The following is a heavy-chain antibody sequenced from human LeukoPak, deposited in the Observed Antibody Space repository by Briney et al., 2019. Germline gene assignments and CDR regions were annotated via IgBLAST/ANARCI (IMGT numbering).Heavy chain of an antibody. CDR2: IKQDGSEK. Sequence: GGSLRLSCAASGFTFSSYWMSWVRQAPGKGLEWVTNIKQDGSEKYYVDSVKGRFTISRDNAKNSLYLQMNSLRAGDTAVYYCAREGGGWYIDYWGQGTLVTVSS. D-gene: IGHD6-19*01. CDR1: GFTFSSYW. CDR3: AREGGGWYIDY. J-gene: IGHJ4*02. V-gene: IGHV3-7*01.